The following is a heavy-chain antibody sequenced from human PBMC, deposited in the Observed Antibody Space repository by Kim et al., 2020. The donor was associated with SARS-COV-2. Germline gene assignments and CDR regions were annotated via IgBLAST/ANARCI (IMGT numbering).Heavy chain of an antibody. D-gene: IGHD3-9*01. Sequence: GGSLRLSCAASGFIFSNYALHWVRQAPGKGLEWVALISYDGSDKYYADSVKGRVTISRDDSQNTLYLEMTGLRAEDTATYYCARGYFDWLLNGFDFWGQGTLLTVSS. CDR2: ISYDGSDK. V-gene: IGHV3-30*04. J-gene: IGHJ4*02. CDR1: GFIFSNYA. CDR3: ARGYFDWLLNGFDF.